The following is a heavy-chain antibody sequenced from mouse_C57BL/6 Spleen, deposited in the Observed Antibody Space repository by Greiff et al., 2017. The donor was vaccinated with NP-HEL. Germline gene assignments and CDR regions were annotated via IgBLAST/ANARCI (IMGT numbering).Heavy chain of an antibody. CDR1: GYTFTDYY. V-gene: IGHV1-26*01. CDR3: EGIVATQGYAMDY. CDR2: INPNNGGT. Sequence: VQLKESGPELVKPGASVKISCKASGYTFTDYYMNWVKQSHGKSLEWIGDINPNNGGTSYNQKFKGKATLTVDKSSSTAYMELRSLTSEDSAVYYCEGIVATQGYAMDYWGQGTSVTVSS. D-gene: IGHD1-1*01. J-gene: IGHJ4*01.